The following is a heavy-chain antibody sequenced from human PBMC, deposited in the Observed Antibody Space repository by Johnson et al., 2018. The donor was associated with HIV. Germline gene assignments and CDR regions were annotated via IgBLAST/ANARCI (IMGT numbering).Heavy chain of an antibody. CDR1: GFTFSTYW. Sequence: VQLVESGGGLVQPGGSLRLSCAASGFTFSTYWMSWVRQAPGKGLEWVANIKEDGSEKYYVDSVKGRFTISRDNAKNSLYQQMNSLRAEDTAVYYCATDIVVVLAVTGTGAAFDIWGQGTMVTVSS. J-gene: IGHJ3*02. D-gene: IGHD2-15*01. CDR2: IKEDGSEK. CDR3: ATDIVVVLAVTGTGAAFDI. V-gene: IGHV3-7*01.